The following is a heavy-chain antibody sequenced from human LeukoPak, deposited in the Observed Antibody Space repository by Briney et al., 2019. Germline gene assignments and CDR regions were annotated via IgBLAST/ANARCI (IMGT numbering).Heavy chain of an antibody. V-gene: IGHV4-59*11. CDR2: IYYSGST. CDR3: ARGTDDYESYNWFDP. J-gene: IGHJ5*02. Sequence: PSETLSLTCTVSGGSISSHYGSWIRQPPGKGLEWIGYIYYSGSTNYNPSLKSRVTISVDTSKNQFSLKLSSVTAADTAVYYCARGTDDYESYNWFDPWGQGTLVTVSS. D-gene: IGHD4-17*01. CDR1: GGSISSHY.